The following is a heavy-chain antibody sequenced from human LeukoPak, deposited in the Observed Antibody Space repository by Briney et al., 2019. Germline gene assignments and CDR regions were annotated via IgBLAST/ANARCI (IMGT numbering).Heavy chain of an antibody. V-gene: IGHV3-15*07. CDR2: IKSKADGETI. D-gene: IGHD1-20*01. J-gene: IGHJ4*02. CDR3: STLTSRGLSDS. Sequence: GGSLRLSCAASGFTFTNAWMNWVRQAPGKGLQWVGRIKSKADGETIDYAAPVKGRFSFPRDDSKNMLYLQMNSLKSEDTAVYYCSTLTSRGLSDSWGQGTLVTVSS. CDR1: GFTFTNAW.